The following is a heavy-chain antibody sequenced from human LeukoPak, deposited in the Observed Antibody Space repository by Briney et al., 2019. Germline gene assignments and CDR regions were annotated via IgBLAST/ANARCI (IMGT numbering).Heavy chain of an antibody. J-gene: IGHJ3*02. D-gene: IGHD6-25*01. CDR2: IYSGGST. V-gene: IGHV3-66*01. CDR3: ARGVRRRPDAFDI. Sequence: GGSLRLSCAASGFTLSSYAMSWVRQAPGKGPEWVSVIYSGGSTYYADSVKGRFTISRDNSKNTLYLQMNSLRAEDTAVYYCARGVRRRPDAFDIWGQGTMVTVSS. CDR1: GFTLSSYA.